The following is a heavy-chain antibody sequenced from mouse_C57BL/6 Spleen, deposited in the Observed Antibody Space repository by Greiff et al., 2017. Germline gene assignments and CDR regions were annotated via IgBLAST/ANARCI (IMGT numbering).Heavy chain of an antibody. V-gene: IGHV7-1*01. Sequence: EVLLVESGGGLVQSGRSLRLSCATSGFTFSDFYMEWVRQAPGKGLEWIAASRNKANDYTTKYNASGKGRFIVSRDTSQSILYLLMNALRAEDTAIYYCARDNWDQWDFDVWGTGTTVTVSS. D-gene: IGHD4-1*01. CDR1: GFTFSDFY. J-gene: IGHJ1*03. CDR2: SRNKANDYTT. CDR3: ARDNWDQWDFDV.